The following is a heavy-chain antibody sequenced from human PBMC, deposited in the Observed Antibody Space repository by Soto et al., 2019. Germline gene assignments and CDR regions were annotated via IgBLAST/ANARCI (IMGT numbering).Heavy chain of an antibody. J-gene: IGHJ6*02. CDR2: ISYDGSNK. CDR3: ARDYFRFNSGYGFSMDV. V-gene: IGHV3-30-3*01. CDR1: GFTFSSYA. Sequence: QVQLVESGGGVVQPGRSLRLSCAASGFTFSSYAMHWVRQAPGKGLEWVAVISYDGSNKYYADSVKGRFTISRDNSKNTLNLQMKSLRAEDTAVYYCARDYFRFNSGYGFSMDVWGQGTTVTVSS. D-gene: IGHD5-12*01.